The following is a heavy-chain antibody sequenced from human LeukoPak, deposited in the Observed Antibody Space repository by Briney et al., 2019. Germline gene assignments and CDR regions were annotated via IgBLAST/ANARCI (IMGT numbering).Heavy chain of an antibody. D-gene: IGHD6-13*01. CDR3: ARHSGDIAAADPHSYYFDY. J-gene: IGHJ4*02. CDR2: IYYSGST. V-gene: IGHV4-39*01. CDR1: GGSISSSSYY. Sequence: PSETLSLTCTVSGGSISSSSYYWGWIRQPPGKGLEWIGSIYYSGSTYYNPSLKSRVTISVDTSKNQFSLKLSSVTAADTAVYYCARHSGDIAAADPHSYYFDYWGQGTLVTVSS.